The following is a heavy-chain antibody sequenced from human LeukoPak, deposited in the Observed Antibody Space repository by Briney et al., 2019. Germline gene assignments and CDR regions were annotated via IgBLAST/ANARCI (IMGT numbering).Heavy chain of an antibody. J-gene: IGHJ4*02. V-gene: IGHV4-59*08. CDR1: GGSISSYY. D-gene: IGHD1-26*01. CDR3: ARQPSRGIDY. CDR2: IYYSGST. Sequence: PSETLSLTCTVSGGSISSYYWSRIRQPPGKGLEWIGYIYYSGSTNYNPSLKSRVTISVDTSKNQFSLKLSSVTAADTAVYYCARQPSRGIDYWGQGTLVTVSS.